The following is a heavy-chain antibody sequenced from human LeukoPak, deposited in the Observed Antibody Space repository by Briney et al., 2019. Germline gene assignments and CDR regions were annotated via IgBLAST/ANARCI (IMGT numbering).Heavy chain of an antibody. CDR2: IHQDGSEK. J-gene: IGHJ4*02. CDR3: ARASNYWSPYFDY. Sequence: PGGSLSPSCATPGFNFSDFWMRWVRQAPGKGLEWVADIHQDGSEKFYVDSVMGRFIISRDNTENSLFLQVNSLKVEDTAVYYCARASNYWSPYFDYWGQGALVTVSS. V-gene: IGHV3-7*01. CDR1: GFNFSDFW. D-gene: IGHD1-1*01.